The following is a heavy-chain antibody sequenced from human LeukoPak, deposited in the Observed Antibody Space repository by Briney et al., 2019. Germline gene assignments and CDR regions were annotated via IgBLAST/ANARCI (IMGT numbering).Heavy chain of an antibody. CDR2: IGTAGDT. CDR1: GFTFSSYD. J-gene: IGHJ6*04. V-gene: IGHV3-13*01. CDR3: AELGITMIGGV. D-gene: IGHD3-10*02. Sequence: GGSLRLSCAASGFTFSSYDMHWVRQATGKGLEWVSAIGTAGDTYYPGSVKGRFTISRDNAKNSLYLQMNSLRAEDTAVYYCAELGITMIGGVWGKGTTVTVSS.